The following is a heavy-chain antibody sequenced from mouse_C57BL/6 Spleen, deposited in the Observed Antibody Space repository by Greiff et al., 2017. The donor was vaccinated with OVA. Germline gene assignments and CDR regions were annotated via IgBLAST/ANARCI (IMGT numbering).Heavy chain of an antibody. J-gene: IGHJ2*01. D-gene: IGHD2-1*01. CDR3: AGGDYYGTFFDY. CDR2: ISYDGSN. CDR1: GYSITSGYY. V-gene: IGHV3-6*01. Sequence: EVQLQQSGPGLVKPSQSLSLTCSVTGYSITSGYYWNWIRQFPGNKLEWMGYISYDGSNNYNPSLKNRISITRDTSKNQFFLKLNSVTTEDTATYYCAGGDYYGTFFDYWRQGTTLTVSS.